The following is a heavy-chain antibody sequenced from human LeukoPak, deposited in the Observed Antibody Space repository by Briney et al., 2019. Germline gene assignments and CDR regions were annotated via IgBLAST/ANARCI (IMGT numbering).Heavy chain of an antibody. Sequence: PSETLSLTCAVSGGSISSYYWSWIRQPPGKGLEWIGYIYYSGSTNCNPSLKSRVTISVDTSKNQFSLKLSSVTAADTAVYYCARGPLEDIVVVPAGYFDYWGQGTLVTVSS. CDR1: GGSISSYY. CDR2: IYYSGST. CDR3: ARGPLEDIVVVPAGYFDY. V-gene: IGHV4-59*01. J-gene: IGHJ4*02. D-gene: IGHD2-2*01.